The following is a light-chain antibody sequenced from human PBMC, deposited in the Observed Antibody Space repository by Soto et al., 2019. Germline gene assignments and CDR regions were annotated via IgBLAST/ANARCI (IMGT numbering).Light chain of an antibody. Sequence: SVLGQPSSLSGSPWQSNTIPCTGNSRENWTSNLVSWYQQYPGKAPKLIIYEVTKRPSGISNRFSGSKSGTTASLTISGLQPEDEADYYCYSYTGISTSLFVFGTG. CDR3: YSYTGISTSLFV. CDR1: SRENWTSNL. CDR2: EVT. J-gene: IGLJ1*01. V-gene: IGLV2-23*02.